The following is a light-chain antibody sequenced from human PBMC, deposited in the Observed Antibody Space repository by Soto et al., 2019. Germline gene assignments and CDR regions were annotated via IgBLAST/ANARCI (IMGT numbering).Light chain of an antibody. CDR1: QSVSSY. V-gene: IGKV3-11*01. CDR2: DAS. Sequence: EIVLTQSPATLSLSPGERATLSCRASQSVSSYLAWYQQKPGQAPRLLIYDASNRATGIPARFSGSGSGTXXXXXXXSLVPXXFSFYYCQQLSNCPFPFAPGTRLAIK. CDR3: QQLSNCPFP. J-gene: IGKJ5*01.